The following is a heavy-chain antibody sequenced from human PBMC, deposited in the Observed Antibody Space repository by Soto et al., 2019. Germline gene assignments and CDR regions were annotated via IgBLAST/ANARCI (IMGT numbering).Heavy chain of an antibody. CDR1: GGAISTYY. J-gene: IGHJ5*02. CDR2: NYSSGST. Sequence: QVHLQESGPGLVKPSETLSLTCTVSGGAISTYYWTWIRQPAGKGLEWIGRNYSSGSTKNNPSLQSRITMSLDTSNNQLSLRLTPVTAADTAVYYCARGQRFSDWFDPWGQGTLVTVSS. V-gene: IGHV4-4*07. CDR3: ARGQRFSDWFDP. D-gene: IGHD3-3*01.